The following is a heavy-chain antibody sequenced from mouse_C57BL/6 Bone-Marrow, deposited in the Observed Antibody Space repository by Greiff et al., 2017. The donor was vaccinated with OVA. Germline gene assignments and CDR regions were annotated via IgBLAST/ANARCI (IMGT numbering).Heavy chain of an antibody. D-gene: IGHD2-4*01. CDR1: GFTFSSYA. CDR3: TRGDYVPAWFAY. J-gene: IGHJ3*01. V-gene: IGHV5-9-1*02. CDR2: ISSGGDYI. Sequence: EVQVVESGAGLVKPGGSLKLSCAASGFTFSSYAMSWVRQTPEKRLEWVAYISSGGDYIYYADTVKGRFTISRDNARNTLYLQMSSLKSEDTAMYYCTRGDYVPAWFAYWGQGTLVTVSA.